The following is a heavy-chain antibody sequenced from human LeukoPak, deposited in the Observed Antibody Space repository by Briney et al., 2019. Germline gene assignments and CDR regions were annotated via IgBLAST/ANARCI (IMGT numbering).Heavy chain of an antibody. CDR3: ARRYCSSTSCYDGKDAFDI. CDR2: IKQDGSEK. J-gene: IGHJ3*02. V-gene: IGHV3-7*01. Sequence: GGSLRLSCAASGFAFSSYWMSWVRQAPGKGLEWVANIKQDGSEKYYVDSVKGRFTICRDNAKNSLYLKMNSLRAKDTAVYYCARRYCSSTSCYDGKDAFDIWGQGTMVTVSS. CDR1: GFAFSSYW. D-gene: IGHD2-2*01.